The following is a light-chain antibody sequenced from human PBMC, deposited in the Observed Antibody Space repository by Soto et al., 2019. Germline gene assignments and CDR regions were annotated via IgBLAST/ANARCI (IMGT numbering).Light chain of an antibody. CDR2: DAS. Sequence: EIVLTQSPATLSLSPGERATLSCRASQSVSSYLAWYQQKPGQAPRLLIYDASNRATGIPARFSGSGSGTDFTLTISSLEPEDFAAYYCQQRSNWSWTFGQGTKV. CDR3: QQRSNWSWT. V-gene: IGKV3-11*01. J-gene: IGKJ1*01. CDR1: QSVSSY.